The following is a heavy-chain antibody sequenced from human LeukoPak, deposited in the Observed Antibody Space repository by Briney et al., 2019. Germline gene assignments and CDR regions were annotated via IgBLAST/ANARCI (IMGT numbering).Heavy chain of an antibody. CDR1: GGTFSSYA. D-gene: IGHD3-3*01. CDR2: IIPIFGTA. J-gene: IGHJ4*02. Sequence: GASVKVSCKASGGTFSSYAISWVRQAPGQGLEWMGGIIPIFGTANYAQKFQGRVTITADESTSTAYMELSSLRSEDTAVYYCAVGGLRSGEETLPPPIDYWGQGTLVTVSS. CDR3: AVGGLRSGEETLPPPIDY. V-gene: IGHV1-69*13.